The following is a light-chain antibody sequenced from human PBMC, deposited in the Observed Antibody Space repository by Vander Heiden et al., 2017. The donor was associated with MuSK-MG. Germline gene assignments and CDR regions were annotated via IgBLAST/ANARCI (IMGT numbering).Light chain of an antibody. V-gene: IGKV1-39*01. CDR3: QQSDSTPFT. CDR1: QSISRY. J-gene: IGKJ3*01. Sequence: DVQLTRSPSALSASVGDRVTITCRASQSISRYLNWYQQQPGKLPHVLINHASSLQSGVPSRFSGSGSGTEVTPSISSLQPEDFATYYCQQSDSTPFTFGHGTKVEIK. CDR2: HAS.